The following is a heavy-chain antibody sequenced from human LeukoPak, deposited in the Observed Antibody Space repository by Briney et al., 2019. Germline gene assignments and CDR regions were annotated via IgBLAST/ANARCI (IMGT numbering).Heavy chain of an antibody. D-gene: IGHD3-10*01. Sequence: ASVKVSCKASGYTFTSYAMNWVRQAPGQGLEWMGWISAYNGNTNYAQKLQGRVTMTTDTSTSTAYMELRSLRSDDTAVYYCARDILWFGELPSLYWGQGTLVTVSS. CDR2: ISAYNGNT. V-gene: IGHV1-18*01. CDR1: GYTFTSYA. CDR3: ARDILWFGELPSLY. J-gene: IGHJ4*02.